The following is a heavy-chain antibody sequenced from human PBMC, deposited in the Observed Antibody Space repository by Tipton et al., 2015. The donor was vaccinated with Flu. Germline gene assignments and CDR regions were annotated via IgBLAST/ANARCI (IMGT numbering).Heavy chain of an antibody. CDR3: ARDSKDIVVVPAAIDYYGMDV. J-gene: IGHJ6*02. D-gene: IGHD2-2*02. Sequence: SLRLSCAASGFTFSSYSMNWVRQAPGKGLEWVSSISSSSSYIYYADSVKGRFTISRDNAKNSLYLQMNSLRAEDTAVYYCARDSKDIVVVPAAIDYYGMDVWGQGTTVTVSS. CDR2: ISSSSSYI. CDR1: GFTFSSYS. V-gene: IGHV3-21*01.